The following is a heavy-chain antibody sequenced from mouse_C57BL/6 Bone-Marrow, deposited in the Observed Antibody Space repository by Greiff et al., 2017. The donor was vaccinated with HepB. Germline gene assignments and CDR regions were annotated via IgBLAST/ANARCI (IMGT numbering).Heavy chain of an antibody. CDR1: GFTFSDYY. CDR2: ISNGGGST. CDR3: ARPSGY. V-gene: IGHV5-12*01. Sequence: DVKLVESGGGLVQPGGSLKLSCAASGFTFSDYYMYWVRQTPEKRLEWVAYISNGGGSTYYPDTVKGRFTISRDNAKNTLYLQMSRLKSEDTAMYYCARPSGYWGQGTLVTVSA. J-gene: IGHJ3*01.